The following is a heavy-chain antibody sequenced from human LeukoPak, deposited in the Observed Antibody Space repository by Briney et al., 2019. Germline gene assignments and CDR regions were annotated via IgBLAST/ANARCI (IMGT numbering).Heavy chain of an antibody. CDR1: GFTFSSNA. Sequence: GGSLRLSCAASGFTFSSNAMSWVRQAPGKGLEWVSGISWNSGSIAYADSVKGRFTISRDNAKNSLYLQMNSLRAEDTALYYCAKGILYDILTGPFDYWGQGTLVTVSS. D-gene: IGHD3-9*01. J-gene: IGHJ4*02. CDR3: AKGILYDILTGPFDY. V-gene: IGHV3-9*01. CDR2: ISWNSGSI.